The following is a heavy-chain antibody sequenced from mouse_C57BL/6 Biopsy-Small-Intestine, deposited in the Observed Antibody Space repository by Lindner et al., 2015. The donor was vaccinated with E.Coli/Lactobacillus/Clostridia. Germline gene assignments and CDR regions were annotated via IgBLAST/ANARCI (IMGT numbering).Heavy chain of an antibody. D-gene: IGHD2-13*01. J-gene: IGHJ1*01. CDR1: GYTFTGNY. V-gene: IGHV1-72*04. Sequence: SVKVSCKASGYTFTGNYMHWVRQAPGQGLEWMGRINPNSGGTEYAQKFQGRVTMTRDTSISTAYMDLSRLRSDDTAVYYCAKEVEHTVTWDDAFDIWGQGTMVTVSS. CDR2: INPNSGGT. CDR3: AKEVEHTVTWDDAFDI.